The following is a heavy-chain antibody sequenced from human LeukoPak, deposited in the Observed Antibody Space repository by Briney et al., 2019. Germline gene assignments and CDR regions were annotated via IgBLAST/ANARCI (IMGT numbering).Heavy chain of an antibody. Sequence: GGSLRLSCAASGFTFSSYSMTWVRQAPGKGLEWVSSISSSSSYIYYADSVKGRFTISRDNAKNSLYLQMNSLRAEDTAVYYCARDRGVATIGVIDYWGQGTLVTVSS. CDR1: GFTFSSYS. CDR2: ISSSSSYI. J-gene: IGHJ4*02. D-gene: IGHD5-12*01. V-gene: IGHV3-21*01. CDR3: ARDRGVATIGVIDY.